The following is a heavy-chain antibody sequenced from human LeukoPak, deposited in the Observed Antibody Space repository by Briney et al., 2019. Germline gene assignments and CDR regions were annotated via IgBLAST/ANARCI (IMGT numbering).Heavy chain of an antibody. CDR2: IYYSGST. Sequence: PSETLSLTCTVSGGSISSYYWSWIRQPPGKGLEWIGYIYYSGSTNYNPSLKGRVTISVDTSKNQFSLKLSSVTAADTAVYYCARERGDYGEDDAFDIWGQGTMVTVSS. CDR1: GGSISSYY. J-gene: IGHJ3*02. CDR3: ARERGDYGEDDAFDI. D-gene: IGHD4-17*01. V-gene: IGHV4-59*01.